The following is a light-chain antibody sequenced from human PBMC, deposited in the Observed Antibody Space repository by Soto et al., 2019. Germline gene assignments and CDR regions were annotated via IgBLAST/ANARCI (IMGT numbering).Light chain of an antibody. CDR2: DAS. Sequence: EIVLTQSPATLSLSPGERATLSCRASESVRTYLAWYQQKPGQSPRVLIYDASKRATGIQARFSGSGSGADFTLTISSLEPEDFAIYYCQQHNNWPTCGQGTRREIK. J-gene: IGKJ5*01. CDR1: ESVRTY. CDR3: QQHNNWPT. V-gene: IGKV3-11*01.